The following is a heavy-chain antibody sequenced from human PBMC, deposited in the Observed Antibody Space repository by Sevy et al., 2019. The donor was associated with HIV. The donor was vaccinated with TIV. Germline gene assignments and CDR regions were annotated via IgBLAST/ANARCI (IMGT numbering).Heavy chain of an antibody. CDR1: GFSFSSYG. D-gene: IGHD1-1*01. CDR2: VWYDGSDK. V-gene: IGHV3-33*01. Sequence: QLGGSLRLSCAASGFSFSSYGMHWVRQAPGKGLEWVALVWYDGSDKYYADSVKGRFTISRDNSKNTLYLQMNSLRVEDTAVYYCARDSGLQLFRYWGQGTLVTVSS. CDR3: ARDSGLQLFRY. J-gene: IGHJ4*02.